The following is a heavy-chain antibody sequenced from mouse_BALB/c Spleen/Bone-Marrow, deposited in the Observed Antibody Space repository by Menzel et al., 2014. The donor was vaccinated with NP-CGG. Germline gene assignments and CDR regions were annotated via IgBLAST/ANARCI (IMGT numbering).Heavy chain of an antibody. CDR2: INPSTGYT. CDR3: VCGNYYLAY. CDR1: GYTFTRYW. Sequence: VQLQQSGAELAKPGASVKMSCKASGYTFTRYWMHWVKQRPGQGLEWIGYINPSTGYTEYNQKFKDKATLTADKSSSTAYMHLISLTSEDSAVYYCVCGNYYLAYWGQGTLVTVSA. V-gene: IGHV1-7*01. J-gene: IGHJ3*01. D-gene: IGHD2-1*01.